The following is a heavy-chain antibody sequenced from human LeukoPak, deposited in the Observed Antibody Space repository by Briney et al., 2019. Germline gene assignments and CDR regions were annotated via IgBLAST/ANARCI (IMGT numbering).Heavy chain of an antibody. D-gene: IGHD3-10*02. CDR2: ISSSGSSI. J-gene: IGHJ6*04. Sequence: GGSLRLSCAASGFTFSSYEMNWVRQAPGKGLEWVSYISSSGSSIYYADAVKGRFTISRDNAKNSLYLQMNSLRAEDTAVYYCAELGITMIGGVWGKGTTVTISS. V-gene: IGHV3-48*03. CDR1: GFTFSSYE. CDR3: AELGITMIGGV.